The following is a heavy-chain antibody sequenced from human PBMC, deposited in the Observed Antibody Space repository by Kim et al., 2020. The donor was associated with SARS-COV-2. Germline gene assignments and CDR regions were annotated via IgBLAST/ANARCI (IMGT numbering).Heavy chain of an antibody. CDR2: ISSSSSYI. Sequence: GGSLRLSCAASGFTFSSYSMSWVRQAPGKGLEWVSSISSSSSYIYYADSVKGRFTISRDNAKNSLYLQMNSLRAEDTAVYYCARAGGDYGDYYFDYWGQGTLVTVSS. J-gene: IGHJ4*02. V-gene: IGHV3-21*01. CDR1: GFTFSSYS. CDR3: ARAGGDYGDYYFDY. D-gene: IGHD4-17*01.